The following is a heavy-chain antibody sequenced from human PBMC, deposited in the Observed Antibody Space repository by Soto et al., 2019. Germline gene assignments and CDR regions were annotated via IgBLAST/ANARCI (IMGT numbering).Heavy chain of an antibody. Sequence: QVQLQQWGAGLLKPSETLSLTCAVYGGSFSGYYWSWLRQPPGKGPEWIGESNHSGNTKYTPSLESRVTISVDTSKNQFALKLNSVSAAATAVYYCARTGGMDVWSQGATVTVSS. J-gene: IGHJ6*02. CDR3: ARTGGMDV. V-gene: IGHV4-34*01. CDR1: GGSFSGYY. CDR2: SNHSGNT.